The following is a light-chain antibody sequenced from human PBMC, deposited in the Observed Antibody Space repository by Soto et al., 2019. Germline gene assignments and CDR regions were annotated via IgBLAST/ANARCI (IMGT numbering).Light chain of an antibody. J-gene: IGKJ5*01. Sequence: EIVLTQSPGTLSLSPGERATLSCRASQIVGGDTLAWFQQRPGQAPRLVIYGASNRAAGIPDRFSGSGSGTDFTLTVSRLEPEDFAVYYCQQYHWAPDTFGQGTDWRL. CDR3: QQYHWAPDT. CDR2: GAS. V-gene: IGKV3-20*01. CDR1: QIVGGDT.